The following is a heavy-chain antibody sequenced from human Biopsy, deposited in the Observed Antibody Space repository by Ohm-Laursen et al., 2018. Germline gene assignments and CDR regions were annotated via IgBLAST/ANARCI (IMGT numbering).Heavy chain of an antibody. CDR2: ISKGGDT. Sequence: GTLSLTCAVSGGSITDDYWSWIRQSPGKGLEWIGFISKGGDTTYNPSLRGRVAISVDTSKNQFSLKQSSVTAADTAIFFCARLYRLDDYWNDDPPDAFDVWGQGTRVTVSS. D-gene: IGHD1-1*01. CDR3: ARLYRLDDYWNDDPPDAFDV. V-gene: IGHV4-59*01. CDR1: GGSITDDY. J-gene: IGHJ3*01.